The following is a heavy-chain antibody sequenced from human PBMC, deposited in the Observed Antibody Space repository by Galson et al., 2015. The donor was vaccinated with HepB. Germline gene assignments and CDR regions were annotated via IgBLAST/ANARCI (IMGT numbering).Heavy chain of an antibody. J-gene: IGHJ4*02. CDR3: TTRYSYGHLNFDY. CDR2: IKSKTDGGTT. CDR1: GFTFSNAW. Sequence: LRLSCAASGFTFSNAWMNWVRQAPGKGLEWVGRIKSKTDGGTTDYAAPVKGRFTISRDDSKNTLYLQMNSLKAEDTAVYYCTTRYSYGHLNFDYWDQGTLVTVSS. V-gene: IGHV3-15*07. D-gene: IGHD5-18*01.